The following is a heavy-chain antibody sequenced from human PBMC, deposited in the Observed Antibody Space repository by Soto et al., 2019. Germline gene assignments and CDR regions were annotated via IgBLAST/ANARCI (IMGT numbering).Heavy chain of an antibody. J-gene: IGHJ3*02. V-gene: IGHV4-39*01. CDR3: ARLPLERLSGAFDI. D-gene: IGHD1-1*01. CDR2: IYYSGST. CDR1: GGSISSSSYY. Sequence: SETLSLTCTVSGGSISSSSYYWGWIRQPPGKGLEWIGSIYYSGSTYYNPSLKSRVTISVDTSKNQFSLKLSSVTAADTAVYYCARLPLERLSGAFDIWGQGTMVTVSS.